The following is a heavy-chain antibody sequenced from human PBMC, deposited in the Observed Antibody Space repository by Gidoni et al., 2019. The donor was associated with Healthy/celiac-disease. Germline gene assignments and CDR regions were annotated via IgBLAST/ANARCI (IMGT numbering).Heavy chain of an antibody. Sequence: QVQLVESGGGVVQPGRSLRLSCAASGFTFSSYGMHWVRQAPGKGLEWVAVISYDGSNKYYADSVKGRFTISRDNSKNTLYLQMNSLRAEDTAVYYCAKAGRDIAGMDVWGQGTTVTVSS. V-gene: IGHV3-30*18. CDR2: ISYDGSNK. J-gene: IGHJ6*02. CDR1: GFTFSSYG. CDR3: AKAGRDIAGMDV. D-gene: IGHD2-15*01.